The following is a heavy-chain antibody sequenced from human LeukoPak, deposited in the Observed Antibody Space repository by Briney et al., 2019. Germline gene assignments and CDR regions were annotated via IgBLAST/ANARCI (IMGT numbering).Heavy chain of an antibody. Sequence: GGSLRLSCAASGFTFSSYGMHWVRQAPGKGLEWVAVIWYDGSNKYYADSVKGRFTISRDNSKNTLYLQMNSLRAEDTAVYYCARTEYYYDSSGYRPFDYWGQGTLVTVSS. D-gene: IGHD3-22*01. J-gene: IGHJ4*02. CDR2: IWYDGSNK. CDR1: GFTFSSYG. V-gene: IGHV3-33*01. CDR3: ARTEYYYDSSGYRPFDY.